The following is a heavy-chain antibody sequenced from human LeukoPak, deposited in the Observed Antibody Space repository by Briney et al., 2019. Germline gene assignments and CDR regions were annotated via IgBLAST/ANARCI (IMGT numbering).Heavy chain of an antibody. J-gene: IGHJ5*02. CDR1: GGSFSGYY. CDR2: INHSGST. Sequence: SETLSLTCAVYGGSFSGYYWSWIRQPPGKGLEWIWEINHSGSTNYNPSPTRRVTISVDPSKNQFSLKLSSVTAADTAVYYCARHVGRYSSSRNWFDPWGQGTLVTVSS. V-gene: IGHV4-34*01. D-gene: IGHD6-13*01. CDR3: ARHVGRYSSSRNWFDP.